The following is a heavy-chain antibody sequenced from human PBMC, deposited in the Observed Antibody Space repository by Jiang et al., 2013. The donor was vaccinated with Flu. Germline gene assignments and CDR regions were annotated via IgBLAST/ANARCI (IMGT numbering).Heavy chain of an antibody. CDR2: ISYDGSNK. J-gene: IGHJ4*02. CDR3: AKDPGSGYDFGAFDY. V-gene: IGHV3-30*18. CDR1: GFTFSSYG. D-gene: IGHD5-12*01. Sequence: VQLVESGGGVVQPGRSLRLSCAASGFTFSSYGMHWVRQAPGKGLEWVAVISYDGSNKYYADSVKGRFTISRDNSKNTLYLQMNSLRAEDTAVYYCAKDPGSGYDFGAFDYWGQGTLVTVSS.